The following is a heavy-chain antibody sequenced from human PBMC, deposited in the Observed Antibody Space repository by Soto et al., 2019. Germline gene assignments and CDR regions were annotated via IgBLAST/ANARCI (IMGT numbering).Heavy chain of an antibody. Sequence: QVQLQESGPGLVKASQTLSLICSVSVESISSGGYYWSWIRHHPGKGLEWIGYIYDSESAYYNPSLKSLVTISLDTSKNHFAMKLSSVTAADTAVYYCARASSSTSAADYWGQGTLITVSS. V-gene: IGHV4-31*01. CDR2: IYDSESA. D-gene: IGHD6-6*01. J-gene: IGHJ4*02. CDR1: VESISSGGYY. CDR3: ARASSSTSAADY.